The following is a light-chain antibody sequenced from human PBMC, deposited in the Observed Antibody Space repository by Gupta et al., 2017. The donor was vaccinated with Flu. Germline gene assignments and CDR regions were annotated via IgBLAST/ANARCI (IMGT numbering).Light chain of an antibody. Sequence: EIVLTQSPATLSLSPGERATLSCRASQSVSSYLAWFQHKPDQAPRLLIYDASNRATGIPARFSGSGSGTDFTLTISSLEPEDFAVYYGHQRSNWPLTFGGGTKVEIK. CDR3: HQRSNWPLT. J-gene: IGKJ4*01. CDR2: DAS. V-gene: IGKV3-11*01. CDR1: QSVSSY.